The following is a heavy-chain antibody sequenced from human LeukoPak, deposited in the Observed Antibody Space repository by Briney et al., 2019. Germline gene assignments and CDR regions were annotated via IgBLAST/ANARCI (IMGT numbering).Heavy chain of an antibody. CDR2: ISGSGGSA. V-gene: IGHV3-23*01. J-gene: IGHJ6*02. Sequence: GGSLRLSCAASRFTFTSHAMSWVRQAPGKGLEWVSGISGSGGSAYYADSVKGRFTIFRDNSKNTLYLQMNSLRAEDTAVYYCAKGRRVGVGYYYGMDVWGQGTTVTVSS. CDR3: AKGRRVGVGYYYGMDV. CDR1: RFTFTSHA. D-gene: IGHD1-26*01.